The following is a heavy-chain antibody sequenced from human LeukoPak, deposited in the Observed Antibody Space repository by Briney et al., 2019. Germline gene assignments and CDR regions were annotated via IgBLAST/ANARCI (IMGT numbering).Heavy chain of an antibody. V-gene: IGHV3-21*04. CDR2: VSTGSNYI. Sequence: GGSLRLSCTASGFTFSSYSLNWVRQAPGKGLEWVSSVSTGSNYIYYADSVKGRFTISRDNDKNSLYLQMNSLRSEDTAVYYCAREPVVPAAIPTYDFWSGYLDAFDIWGQGTMVTVSS. D-gene: IGHD3-3*01. CDR3: AREPVVPAAIPTYDFWSGYLDAFDI. J-gene: IGHJ3*02. CDR1: GFTFSSYS.